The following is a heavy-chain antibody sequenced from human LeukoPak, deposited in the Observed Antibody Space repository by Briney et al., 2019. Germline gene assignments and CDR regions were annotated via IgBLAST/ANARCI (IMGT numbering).Heavy chain of an antibody. CDR1: GFTFNNYG. CDR2: ISGSGDNT. D-gene: IGHD6-19*01. Sequence: GGSLRLSCGASGFTFNNYGMNWVRQAPGKGLEWVSAISGSGDNTYYADSVKGRFTISRDNSKNTLYLQMNSLRAEDTAIYYCARRSGIAVAGAFDYWGQGTLVTVSS. V-gene: IGHV3-23*01. J-gene: IGHJ4*02. CDR3: ARRSGIAVAGAFDY.